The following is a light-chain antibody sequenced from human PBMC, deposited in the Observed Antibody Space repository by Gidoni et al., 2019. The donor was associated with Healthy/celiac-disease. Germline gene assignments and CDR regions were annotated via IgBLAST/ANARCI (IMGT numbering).Light chain of an antibody. CDR3: QQYNNWPALT. Sequence: EIVMTQPPATLSLSPGERATLPCRASQSVSSNLAWYQQKPGQAPRLLIYGASTRATGIPARFSGSGSGTEFTLTISSLQSEDFAVYYCQQYNNWPALTFGGGTKVEIK. J-gene: IGKJ4*01. V-gene: IGKV3-15*01. CDR1: QSVSSN. CDR2: GAS.